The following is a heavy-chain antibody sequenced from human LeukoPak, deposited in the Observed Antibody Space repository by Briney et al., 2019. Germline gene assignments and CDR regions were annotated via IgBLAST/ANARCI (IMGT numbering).Heavy chain of an antibody. CDR2: INPNSGGT. V-gene: IGHV1-2*02. J-gene: IGHJ5*02. Sequence: GASVKVSCKASGYTFTGYYMHWVRQAPAQGLEWMGWINPNSGGTNYAQKFQGRVTMTRDTSISTAYMELSRLRSDDTAVYYCASEYSSGAEIGGWFDPWGQGTLVTVSS. CDR1: GYTFTGYY. CDR3: ASEYSSGAEIGGWFDP. D-gene: IGHD6-19*01.